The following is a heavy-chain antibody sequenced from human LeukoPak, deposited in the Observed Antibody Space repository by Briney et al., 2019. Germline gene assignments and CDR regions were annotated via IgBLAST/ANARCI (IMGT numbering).Heavy chain of an antibody. V-gene: IGHV4-59*01. D-gene: IGHD4-23*01. Sequence: SETLSLTCTVSGGSISSYYWSWIRQPPGKGLEWIGHISYSGSTNYNPSLKSRVTISVDTSKNQFSLKLTSVTAADTAVYYCARTRAYGGRPDYWGQGTLVTVSS. CDR2: ISYSGST. CDR1: GGSISSYY. CDR3: ARTRAYGGRPDY. J-gene: IGHJ4*02.